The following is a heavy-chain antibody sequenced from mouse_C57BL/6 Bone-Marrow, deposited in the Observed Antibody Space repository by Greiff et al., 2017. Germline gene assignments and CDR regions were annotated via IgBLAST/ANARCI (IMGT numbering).Heavy chain of an antibody. Sequence: VQLQQSVAELVRPGASVKLSCTASGFTFNSSYMHWVKQRPEQGLEWIGSIYPSDSYTNYPPKFKGTATITVDTSSNTAYLQLSSLTSEDTAVYDCARKDYGRGRGDDWGKGTTVTVSA. J-gene: IGHJ3*01. CDR3: ARKDYGRGRGDD. CDR1: GFTFNSSY. D-gene: IGHD1-1*01. V-gene: IGHV14-3*01. CDR2: IYPSDSYT.